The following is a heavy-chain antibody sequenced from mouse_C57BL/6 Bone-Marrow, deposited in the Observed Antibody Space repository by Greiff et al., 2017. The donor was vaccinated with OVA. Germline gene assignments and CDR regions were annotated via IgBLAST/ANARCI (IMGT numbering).Heavy chain of an antibody. CDR3: AQLGDWYFDV. CDR1: GYTFTSYW. Sequence: VQLQQSGAELVKPGASVKLSCKASGYTFTSYWMHWVKQRPGQGLEWIGNINPTSGGTNYNEKFKNKATLTVDKSSSTAYMQLSSLTSEDSAVCYCAQLGDWYFDVWGTGTTVTVSS. D-gene: IGHD4-1*02. CDR2: INPTSGGT. V-gene: IGHV1-64*01. J-gene: IGHJ1*03.